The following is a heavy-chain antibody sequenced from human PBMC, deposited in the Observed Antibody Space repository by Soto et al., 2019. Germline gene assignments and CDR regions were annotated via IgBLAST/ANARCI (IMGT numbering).Heavy chain of an antibody. J-gene: IGHJ6*02. D-gene: IGHD2-2*02. Sequence: SETLSLTCTVSGGSISSGGYYWSWIRHHPGKGLEWIGYIYYSGSTYYNPSLKSRVTISVDTSKNQFSLKLSSVTAADTAVYYCARDRVVVVPAAIYYSYGMDVWGQGTTVTVSS. V-gene: IGHV4-31*03. CDR2: IYYSGST. CDR1: GGSISSGGYY. CDR3: ARDRVVVVPAAIYYSYGMDV.